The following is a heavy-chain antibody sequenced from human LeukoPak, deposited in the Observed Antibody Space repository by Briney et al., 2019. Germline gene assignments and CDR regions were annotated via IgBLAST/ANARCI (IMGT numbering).Heavy chain of an antibody. J-gene: IGHJ4*02. V-gene: IGHV4-34*01. CDR1: GITFSNYA. Sequence: GSLRLSCVASGITFSNYAVSWIRQPPGKGLEWIGEINHSGSTNYNPSLKSRVTISVDTSKNQFSLKLSSVTAADTAVYYCARGPGYYDSSGYYHDYWGQGTLVTVSS. CDR2: INHSGST. D-gene: IGHD3-22*01. CDR3: ARGPGYYDSSGYYHDY.